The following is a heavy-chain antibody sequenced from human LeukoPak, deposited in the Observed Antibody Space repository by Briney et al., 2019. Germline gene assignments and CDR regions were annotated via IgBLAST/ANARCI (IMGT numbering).Heavy chain of an antibody. D-gene: IGHD3-10*01. Sequence: SETLSLTCAVSGGPFSGYFWSWIRQSSGKGLEWIGEIHNSGTTNYNPSLNSRVTISEDTSKTQFYLNLSSVTAADTAVYYCARRYYYNLGSFPFDFWGQGTLVTVSS. CDR2: IHNSGTT. J-gene: IGHJ4*02. CDR1: GGPFSGYF. CDR3: ARRYYYNLGSFPFDF. V-gene: IGHV4-34*01.